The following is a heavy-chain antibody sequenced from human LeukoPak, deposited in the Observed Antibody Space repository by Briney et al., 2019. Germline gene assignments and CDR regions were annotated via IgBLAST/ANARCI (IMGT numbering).Heavy chain of an antibody. D-gene: IGHD3-10*01. CDR3: AGEYYYGSGSGPRWTEYFQH. CDR2: INPNSGGT. V-gene: IGHV1-2*02. Sequence: GASVKVSCKASGYTFTGYYMHWVRQAPGQGLEWMGWINPNSGGTNYAQKFQGRVTMTRDTSISTAYMELSRLRSDDTAVYYCAGEYYYGSGSGPRWTEYFQHWGQGTLVTVSS. CDR1: GYTFTGYY. J-gene: IGHJ1*01.